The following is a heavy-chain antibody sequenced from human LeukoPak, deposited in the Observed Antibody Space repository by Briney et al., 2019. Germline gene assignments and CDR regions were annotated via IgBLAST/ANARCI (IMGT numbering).Heavy chain of an antibody. V-gene: IGHV3-30-3*01. CDR3: ARVEMIDY. CDR1: GFTFSSYA. J-gene: IGHJ4*02. D-gene: IGHD5-24*01. Sequence: HPGRSLRLSCAASGFTFSSYAMHWVRQAPGKGLEWVAVISYDGSNKYYADSVKGRFTISRDNSKNTLYLQMNSLRAEDTAVYYCARVEMIDYWGQGTLVTVSS. CDR2: ISYDGSNK.